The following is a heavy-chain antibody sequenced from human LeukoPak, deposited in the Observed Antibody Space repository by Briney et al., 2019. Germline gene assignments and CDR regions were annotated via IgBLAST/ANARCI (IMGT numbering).Heavy chain of an antibody. CDR1: GFTFGSYA. J-gene: IGHJ4*02. V-gene: IGHV3-30-3*01. CDR2: ILYDGSNE. CDR3: ASALTSSYDSSGYPDYFDY. Sequence: GGSLRLSCAASGFTFGSYAMHWVRQAPGKGLEWVAVILYDGSNEYYADSVKGRSTISRDNSKNTLYLQMNSLRTEDTAVYYCASALTSSYDSSGYPDYFDYWGQGTLVTVSS. D-gene: IGHD3-22*01.